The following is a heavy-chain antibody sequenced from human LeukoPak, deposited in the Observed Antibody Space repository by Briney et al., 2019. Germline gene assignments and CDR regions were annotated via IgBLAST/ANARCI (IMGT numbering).Heavy chain of an antibody. CDR2: VYYRGST. CDR3: ARDMTRAVPIPGTYYYAYAMDV. Sequence: PSETLSLTCTVSGGSISSYFWNWIRQSPGKGLEWVGYVYYRGSTNYNPSLKSRVTISVDTSKNQFSLELSSVTAADTAAYYCARDMTRAVPIPGTYYYAYAMDVWGQGTTVTVSS. CDR1: GGSISSYF. V-gene: IGHV4-59*01. J-gene: IGHJ6*02. D-gene: IGHD6-13*01.